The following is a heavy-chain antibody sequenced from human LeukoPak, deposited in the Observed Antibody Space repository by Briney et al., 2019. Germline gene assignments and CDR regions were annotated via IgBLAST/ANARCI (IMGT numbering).Heavy chain of an antibody. CDR2: IYTSGST. CDR1: GGSISSYY. Sequence: SETLSLTCTVSGGSISSYYWSWIRQPAGKGLEWIGRIYTSGSTNYNPSLKSRVTISVDTSKNQFSLKLSSVTAADTAVYYCARVSDSGSYLGFDYWGQGTLVTVSS. D-gene: IGHD1-26*01. J-gene: IGHJ4*02. CDR3: ARVSDSGSYLGFDY. V-gene: IGHV4-4*07.